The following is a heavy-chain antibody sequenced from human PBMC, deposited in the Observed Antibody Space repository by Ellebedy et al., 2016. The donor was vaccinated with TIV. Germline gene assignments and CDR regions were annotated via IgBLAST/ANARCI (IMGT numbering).Heavy chain of an antibody. D-gene: IGHD3-10*01. CDR1: GFTFSSYA. CDR2: ISDSTYTT. V-gene: IGHV3-23*01. CDR3: AKGALWFGEIDAFDV. J-gene: IGHJ3*01. Sequence: GESLKISXAASGFTFSSYAMSWVRQAPGKGLEWLSTISDSTYTTYYADSVRGRFTISRDNSKNTLYLHMSSLRVEDTVVYYCAKGALWFGEIDAFDVWGQGTMVTVSS.